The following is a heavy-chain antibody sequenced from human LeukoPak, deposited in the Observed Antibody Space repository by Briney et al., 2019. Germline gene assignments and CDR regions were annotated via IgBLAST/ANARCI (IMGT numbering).Heavy chain of an antibody. CDR3: AREPFWSGYYSNLHFDY. J-gene: IGHJ4*02. V-gene: IGHV3-21*01. CDR2: ISSSSKYI. D-gene: IGHD3-3*01. CDR1: GFTFSSYA. Sequence: GGSLGLSCAASGFTFSSYAMHWVRQAPGKGLEWVSSISSSSKYIYYADSVKGRFTISRDNAKNSLYLQMNSLRAEDTAVYYCAREPFWSGYYSNLHFDYWGQGTLVTVSS.